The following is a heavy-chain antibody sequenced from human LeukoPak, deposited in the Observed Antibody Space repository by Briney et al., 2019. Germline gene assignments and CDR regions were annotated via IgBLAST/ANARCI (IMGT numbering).Heavy chain of an antibody. J-gene: IGHJ3*01. Sequence: ASVKVSCKASGYTFTNYPKHWVRQAPGQGLEWMGVIFPGSGVTEYAQKFQGRVTVTRDTSTRTVYMELSSLRSDDTAVYYCAREHPDYHGFDFWGQGTMVSVSS. V-gene: IGHV1-46*01. D-gene: IGHD4-11*01. CDR2: IFPGSGVT. CDR3: AREHPDYHGFDF. CDR1: GYTFTNYP.